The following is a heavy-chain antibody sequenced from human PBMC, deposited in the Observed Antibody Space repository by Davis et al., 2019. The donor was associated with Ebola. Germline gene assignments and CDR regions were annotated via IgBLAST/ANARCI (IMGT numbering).Heavy chain of an antibody. Sequence: ASVKVSCKASGFTFSTYGFSWLRQAPGQGLEWMGWISGYNGNTYYSQKFQGRVSMTTDTSTSTSYLDLGGLTSDDTAMYYCARGGEYTNNWYYLNGLDVWGQGTAVTVSS. J-gene: IGHJ6*02. V-gene: IGHV1-18*01. CDR3: ARGGEYTNNWYYLNGLDV. D-gene: IGHD1-1*01. CDR2: ISGYNGNT. CDR1: GFTFSTYG.